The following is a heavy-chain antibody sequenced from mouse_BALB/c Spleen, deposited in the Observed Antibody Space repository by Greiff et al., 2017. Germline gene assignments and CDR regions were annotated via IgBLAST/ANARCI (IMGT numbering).Heavy chain of an antibody. D-gene: IGHD1-1*02. Sequence: QVQLQQSGAELAKPGASVTMSCKASGYTFSSYWMHWVKQRPGQGLEWIGYINPSTGYTEYNQKFKDKATLTADKSSSTAYMQLSSLTSEDSAVYYCARWNAPLWGGAYWGQGTLVTVSA. V-gene: IGHV1-7*01. J-gene: IGHJ3*01. CDR1: GYTFSSYW. CDR2: INPSTGYT. CDR3: ARWNAPLWGGAY.